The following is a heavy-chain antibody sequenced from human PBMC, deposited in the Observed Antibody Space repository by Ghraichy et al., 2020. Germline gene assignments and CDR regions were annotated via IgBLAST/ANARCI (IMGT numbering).Heavy chain of an antibody. CDR1: GFSFTSYA. CDR3: AKHFTPYYYGMDV. V-gene: IGHV3-23*01. CDR2: VSGDGGST. D-gene: IGHD2-15*01. Sequence: LSLTCAASGFSFTSYAMSWVRQAPGKGLEWVAAVSGDGGSTFYSDSLRGRLTISRDNSRDTLFLQMSSLRVEDTALYYCAKHFTPYYYGMDVWGQGTTVTVSS. J-gene: IGHJ6*02.